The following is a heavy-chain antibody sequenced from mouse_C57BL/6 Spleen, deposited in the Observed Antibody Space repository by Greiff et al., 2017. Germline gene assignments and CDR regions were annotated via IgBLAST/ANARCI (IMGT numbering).Heavy chain of an antibody. CDR2: IYPRSGNT. Sequence: VQRVESGAELARPGASVKLSCKASGYTFTSYGISWVKQRTGQGLEWIGEIYPRSGNTYYNEKFKGKATLTADKSSSTAYMELRSLTSEDSAVYFCARRIVYGSSYYEAMDYWGQGTSVTVSS. J-gene: IGHJ4*01. D-gene: IGHD1-1*01. CDR1: GYTFTSYG. V-gene: IGHV1-81*01. CDR3: ARRIVYGSSYYEAMDY.